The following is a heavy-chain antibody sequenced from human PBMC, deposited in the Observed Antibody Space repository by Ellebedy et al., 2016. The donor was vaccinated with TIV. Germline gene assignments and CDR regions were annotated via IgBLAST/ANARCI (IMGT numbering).Heavy chain of an antibody. J-gene: IGHJ4*02. V-gene: IGHV4-39*07. Sequence: MPSETLSLTCTVSGGSISSSGYSWGWIRQPPGKGLEWIGTINRGTRYYNPSLGSRVTISVDTSKNQLSLRVNSVTAADTAVYYCARVAAGTWGGIDFWGPGTLVTVSS. CDR1: GGSISSSGYS. CDR2: INRGTR. CDR3: ARVAAGTWGGIDF. D-gene: IGHD6-13*01.